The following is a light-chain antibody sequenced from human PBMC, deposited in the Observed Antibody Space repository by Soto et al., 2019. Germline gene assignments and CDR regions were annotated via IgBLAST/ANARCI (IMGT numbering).Light chain of an antibody. V-gene: IGKV3-15*01. CDR3: LQYNNSYA. Sequence: EIVMTQSPDTLSLSPGERATLSCRASQSVTSNLAWFQQKPGQAPRVLIYGASTRATGIPARFSGSGSGTEFTLTISSLQSEDFAVYYCLQYNNSYAFGQGTKLEIK. CDR1: QSVTSN. J-gene: IGKJ2*01. CDR2: GAS.